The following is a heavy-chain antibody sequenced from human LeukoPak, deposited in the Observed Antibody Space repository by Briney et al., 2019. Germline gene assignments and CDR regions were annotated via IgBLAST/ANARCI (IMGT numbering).Heavy chain of an antibody. J-gene: IGHJ4*02. CDR2: MWEDGTNE. D-gene: IGHD6-19*01. V-gene: IGHV3-33*03. CDR3: AKDQYSSGWYFDY. CDR1: GFNFGIYG. Sequence: GGSLRLSCTASGFNFGIYGMHWVRQPPGKGRECVAVMWEDGTNEHYVESVKGRFTISRDNGKRTLYLQMNSLRVEDTAIYYCAKDQYSSGWYFDYWGQGTLVTVSS.